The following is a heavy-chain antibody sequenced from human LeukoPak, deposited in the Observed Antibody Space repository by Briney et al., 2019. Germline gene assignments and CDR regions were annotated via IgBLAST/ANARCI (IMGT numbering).Heavy chain of an antibody. Sequence: SETLSLTCTVSGGSISSYYWSWIRQPPGKGLEWIGYIHYSGSTNYNPSLKSRVTISVDTSKNQFSLRVNSVTDADTAVYYCARVGDGDSSYYYYGMDVWGQGTAVTVSS. V-gene: IGHV4-59*01. D-gene: IGHD4-17*01. CDR2: IHYSGST. CDR3: ARVGDGDSSYYYYGMDV. CDR1: GGSISSYY. J-gene: IGHJ6*02.